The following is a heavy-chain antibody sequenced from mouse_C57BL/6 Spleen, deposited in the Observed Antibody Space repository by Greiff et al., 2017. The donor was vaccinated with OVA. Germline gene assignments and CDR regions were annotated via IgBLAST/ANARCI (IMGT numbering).Heavy chain of an antibody. CDR2: IDPENGDT. CDR1: GFNIKDDY. Sequence: EVQLQQSGAELVRPGASVKLSCTASGFNIKDDYMHWVKQRPEQGLEWIGWIDPENGDTEYASKFQGKATITADTSSNTAYLQLSSLTSEDTAVYYCTTSYGSAWFAYWGQGTLVTVSA. J-gene: IGHJ3*01. CDR3: TTSYGSAWFAY. D-gene: IGHD1-1*01. V-gene: IGHV14-4*01.